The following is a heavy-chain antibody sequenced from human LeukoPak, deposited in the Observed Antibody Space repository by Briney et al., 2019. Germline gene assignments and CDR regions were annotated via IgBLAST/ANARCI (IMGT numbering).Heavy chain of an antibody. CDR3: ASRTYSGWYVY. J-gene: IGHJ4*02. V-gene: IGHV4-59*01. Sequence: SETLSLTCTVSGGSISSYYWSWIQQPPGKGLEWIGYIYYSGSTNYNPSLKSRVTISLDTSKNQFSLKLSSVTAADTAVYYCASRTYSGWYVYWGQGTLVTVSS. D-gene: IGHD6-19*01. CDR1: GGSISSYY. CDR2: IYYSGST.